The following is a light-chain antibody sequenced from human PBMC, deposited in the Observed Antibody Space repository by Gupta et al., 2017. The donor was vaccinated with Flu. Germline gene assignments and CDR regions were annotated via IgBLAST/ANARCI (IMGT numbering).Light chain of an antibody. CDR2: QDN. V-gene: IGLV3-1*01. J-gene: IGLJ1*01. CDR3: QAWDSSAFYV. Sequence: SYELTQPPSVSVSPGQKARITCPGDRMGEKYASWYQQKPGQSPVLVIYQDNKRPSGIPERFSGSNSGNTATLTIRGTQVIDEADYYCQAWDSSAFYVFGAGTKVAV. CDR1: RMGEKY.